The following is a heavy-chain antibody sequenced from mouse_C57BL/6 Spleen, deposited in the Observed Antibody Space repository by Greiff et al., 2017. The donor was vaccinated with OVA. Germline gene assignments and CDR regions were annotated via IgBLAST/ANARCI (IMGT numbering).Heavy chain of an antibody. CDR1: GFTFSSYT. J-gene: IGHJ2*01. CDR2: ISGGGGNT. V-gene: IGHV5-9*01. Sequence: EVKLVESGGGLVKPGGSLKLSCAASGFTFSSYTMSWVRQTPEKRLEWVATISGGGGNTYYPDSVKGRFTISRDNAKNTLYLQMSSLRSEDTALYYCARRYYGSSYLDYWGQGTTLTVSS. CDR3: ARRYYGSSYLDY. D-gene: IGHD1-1*01.